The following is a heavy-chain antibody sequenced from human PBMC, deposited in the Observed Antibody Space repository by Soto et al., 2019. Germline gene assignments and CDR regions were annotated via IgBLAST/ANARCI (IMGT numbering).Heavy chain of an antibody. CDR2: TNSDGSNK. CDR3: ARDGAYYYDSSGYYATQFDY. V-gene: IGHV3-74*01. J-gene: IGHJ4*02. Sequence: PGGSLRLSCAASGGTCNSYWRHWVRQVPGKGLVWVARTNSDGSNKYYADSVKGRFTISRDNPKNTLYLQMNSLRAEDTAVYYCARDGAYYYDSSGYYATQFDYWGQGTLVTVS. D-gene: IGHD3-22*01. CDR1: GGTCNSYW.